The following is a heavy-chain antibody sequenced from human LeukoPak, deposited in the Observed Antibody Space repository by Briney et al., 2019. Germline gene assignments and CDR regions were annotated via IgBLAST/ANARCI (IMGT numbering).Heavy chain of an antibody. Sequence: GASVKVSCKASGYTFTSYGISWVRQAPGQGLEWMGWISAYNGNTNYAQKLQGRVTMTTDTSTSTAYMELRSLRSEDTAVYYCARGDYVWGSYRTGIDYWGQGTLVTVSS. J-gene: IGHJ4*02. CDR1: GYTFTSYG. V-gene: IGHV1-18*04. CDR2: ISAYNGNT. D-gene: IGHD3-16*02. CDR3: ARGDYVWGSYRTGIDY.